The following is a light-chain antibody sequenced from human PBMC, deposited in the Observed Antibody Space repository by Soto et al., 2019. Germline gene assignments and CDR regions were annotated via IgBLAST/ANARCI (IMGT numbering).Light chain of an antibody. V-gene: IGKV1-39*01. CDR3: QQTFIPSWT. J-gene: IGKJ1*01. CDR2: AAS. Sequence: DIQMTQSPSSLSASAGDRVTITCRASQTISIYLNWYQQKPGTAPKLLIYAASNLQNGVPSRFSGSASGTDFTLTISSLQPEDFATYFCQQTFIPSWTFGQGTKVEIK. CDR1: QTISIY.